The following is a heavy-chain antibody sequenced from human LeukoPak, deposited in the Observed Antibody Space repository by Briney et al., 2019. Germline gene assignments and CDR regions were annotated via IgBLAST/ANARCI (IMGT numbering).Heavy chain of an antibody. V-gene: IGHV3-23*01. CDR2: ISGSGGST. D-gene: IGHD4-17*01. CDR1: GFTFSSYA. J-gene: IGHJ4*02. CDR3: ARAAPNYYGDYLEVIDY. Sequence: GGSLRLSCAASGFTFSSYAMSWVRQAPGKGLEWVSGISGSGGSTYYADSVKGRFTISRDNAKNSLYLQMNSLRAEDTAVYYCARAAPNYYGDYLEVIDYWGQGTLVTVSS.